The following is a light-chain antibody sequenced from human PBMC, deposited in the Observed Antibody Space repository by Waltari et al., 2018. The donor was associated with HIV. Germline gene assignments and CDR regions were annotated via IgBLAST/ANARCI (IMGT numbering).Light chain of an antibody. J-gene: IGLJ3*02. V-gene: IGLV1-47*01. CDR3: AAWDDSLSGLV. CDR2: RNN. Sequence: QSVLTQPPSVSAAPGQKVTISCSGSSSNIGGNYVYWYQQLPGTAPKLLIYRNNRRPSGVPDRFSGSKSGTSASLAISGLRSEDEADYYCAAWDDSLSGLVFGGGTKLTVL. CDR1: SSNIGGNY.